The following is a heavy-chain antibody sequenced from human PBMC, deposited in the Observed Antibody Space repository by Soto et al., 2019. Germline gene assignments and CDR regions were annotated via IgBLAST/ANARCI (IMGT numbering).Heavy chain of an antibody. Sequence: SETLSLTCTVSGGSISSSSYYWGWIHQPPGKGLEWIGSIYYSGSTYYYPSLKRRVTLSVDTSRNQFSLKLTSVTAADTAVYYCAIGTAELSSGRYASFDFWGLGTLVTVSS. V-gene: IGHV4-39*07. CDR3: AIGTAELSSGRYASFDF. D-gene: IGHD6-19*01. CDR1: GGSISSSSYY. CDR2: IYYSGST. J-gene: IGHJ4*02.